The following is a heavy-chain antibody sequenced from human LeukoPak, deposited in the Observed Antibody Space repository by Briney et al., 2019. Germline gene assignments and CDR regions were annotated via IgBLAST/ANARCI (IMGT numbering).Heavy chain of an antibody. D-gene: IGHD2-15*01. CDR3: ASGWGVEAVQLDY. Sequence: ASVKVSCKASGGTVSSYAISWERQAPGQGLEWMGGIIPIFGTANYAQKFQGRVTITADKSTSTAYMELSSLRSEDTAVYYCASGWGVEAVQLDYWGQGTLVTVSS. J-gene: IGHJ4*02. V-gene: IGHV1-69*06. CDR1: GGTVSSYA. CDR2: IIPIFGTA.